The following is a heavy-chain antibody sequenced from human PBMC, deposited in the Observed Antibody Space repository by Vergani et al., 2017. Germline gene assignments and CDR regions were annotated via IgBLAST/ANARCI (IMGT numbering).Heavy chain of an antibody. D-gene: IGHD6-13*01. CDR2: ISSSSSYI. J-gene: IGHJ4*02. V-gene: IGHV3-21*01. CDR3: AREIIAAAGTYYFDY. Sequence: EVQLVESGGGLVKPGGSLRLSCAASGFTFSSYSMNWVRQAQGKGLEWVSSISSSSSYIYYADSVKGRFTISRDNAKNSLYLQMNSLRAEDTAVYYCAREIIAAAGTYYFDYWGQGTLVTVSS. CDR1: GFTFSSYS.